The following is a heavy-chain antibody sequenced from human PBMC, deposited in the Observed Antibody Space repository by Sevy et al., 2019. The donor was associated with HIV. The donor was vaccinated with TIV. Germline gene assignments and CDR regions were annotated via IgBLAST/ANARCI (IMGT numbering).Heavy chain of an antibody. CDR2: ISAYNGNT. J-gene: IGHJ6*03. V-gene: IGHV1-18*01. D-gene: IGHD1-26*01. Sequence: ASVKVSCKASGYTFTSYGISWVRQAPGQGLEWMGWISAYNGNTNYAQKLQGRVTMTTDTSTSTAYMELRSLRSDDTAVYYCARSDLVGATPNYYYYYYMDVWGKGTTVTVSS. CDR1: GYTFTSYG. CDR3: ARSDLVGATPNYYYYYYMDV.